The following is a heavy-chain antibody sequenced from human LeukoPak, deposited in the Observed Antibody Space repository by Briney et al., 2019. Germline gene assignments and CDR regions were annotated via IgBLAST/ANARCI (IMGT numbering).Heavy chain of an antibody. J-gene: IGHJ6*03. D-gene: IGHD3-10*01. CDR3: ERVRGPTLKTCYMDV. V-gene: IGHV3-48*04. Sequence: PGESLRRSCAASGFTFIEYSIIWVRQAPGKGLEWVSFISDISDRSSTIHSADSVKGRFTISRDNAERSVYLQMNSLRADDTAVYYCERVRGPTLKTCYMDVWGTGTTVTVSS. CDR2: ISDRSSTI. CDR1: GFTFIEYS.